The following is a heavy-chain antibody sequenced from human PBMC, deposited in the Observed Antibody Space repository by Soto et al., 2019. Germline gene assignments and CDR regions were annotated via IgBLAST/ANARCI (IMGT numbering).Heavy chain of an antibody. D-gene: IGHD5-12*01. CDR3: ARVRLRRDGYNSPFDY. J-gene: IGHJ4*02. CDR2: IIPIFGTA. CDR1: GGTFSSYA. V-gene: IGHV1-69*13. Sequence: RASVKVSCKASGGTFSSYAISWVRQAPGQGLEWMGGIIPIFGTANYAQKFQGRVTITADESTSTAYMELSSLRSEDTAVYYCARVRLRRDGYNSPFDYWGQGTLVTVSS.